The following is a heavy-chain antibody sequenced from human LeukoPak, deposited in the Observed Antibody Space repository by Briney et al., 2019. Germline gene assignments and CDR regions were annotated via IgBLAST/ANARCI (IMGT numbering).Heavy chain of an antibody. Sequence: PGGSLRLSCAASGFTFSDYYMSWIRQPPGKGLEWIGEINHSGSTNYNPSLKSRVTISVDTSKNQFSLKLSSVTAADTAVYYCARRAILGVVMTYYYYMDVWGKGTTVTVSS. V-gene: IGHV4-34*01. CDR2: INHSGST. CDR3: ARRAILGVVMTYYYYMDV. D-gene: IGHD3-3*01. CDR1: GFTFSDYY. J-gene: IGHJ6*03.